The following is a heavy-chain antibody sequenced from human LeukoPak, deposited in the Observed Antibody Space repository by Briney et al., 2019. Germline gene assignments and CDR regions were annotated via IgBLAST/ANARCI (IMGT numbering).Heavy chain of an antibody. CDR2: INQDGSEE. J-gene: IGHJ5*02. D-gene: IGHD2-15*01. CDR3: ARDGSKSCSGGSCYLNWFDP. CDR1: GFSFSDYW. V-gene: IGHV3-7*01. Sequence: GGSLRLSCGASGFSFSDYWMTWVRQAPGKGLEWVANINQDGSEEYYVASVKGRFTISRDNAENSLYLQVTSLRAEDTAVYYCARDGSKSCSGGSCYLNWFDPWGQGTLVTVSS.